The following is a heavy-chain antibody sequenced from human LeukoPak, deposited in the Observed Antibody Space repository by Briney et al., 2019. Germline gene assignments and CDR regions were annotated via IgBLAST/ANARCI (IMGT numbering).Heavy chain of an antibody. CDR2: IYHTGNT. J-gene: IGHJ6*03. CDR1: GGSITSANW. D-gene: IGHD6-25*01. V-gene: IGHV4-4*02. Sequence: SETLSLTCAVSGGSITSANWWSWVRRSPGKGLEWIGEIYHTGNTNYNPSLNSRVSISLDTSKNQFSLRLTSVTAADTAVYFCARDANGSDLHYYHMDVWGKGTTVTVSS. CDR3: ARDANGSDLHYYHMDV.